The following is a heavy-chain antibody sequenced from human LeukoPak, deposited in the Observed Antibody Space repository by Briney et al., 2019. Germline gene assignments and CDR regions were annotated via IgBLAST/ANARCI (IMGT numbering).Heavy chain of an antibody. Sequence: PGGSLRLSCAASGITFSSYWMSWVRQAPGKGLEWVANIKQDGSEKYYVDSVKGRFTISRDNAKNSLYLQMNSLRAEDTAVYYCASSITIFGVVYSDAFDIWGQGTMVTVSS. CDR1: GITFSSYW. J-gene: IGHJ3*02. CDR3: ASSITIFGVVYSDAFDI. CDR2: IKQDGSEK. V-gene: IGHV3-7*01. D-gene: IGHD3-3*01.